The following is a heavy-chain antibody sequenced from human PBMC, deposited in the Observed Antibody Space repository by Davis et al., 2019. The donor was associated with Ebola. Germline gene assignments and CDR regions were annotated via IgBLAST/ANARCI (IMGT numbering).Heavy chain of an antibody. J-gene: IGHJ4*02. CDR2: INSDGSST. Sequence: GESLKISCAASGLIFNNYWMSWIRQAPGKGLVWVSRINSDGSSTSYADSVKGRFTISRDNAKNTLYLQMNNLRVEDTAVYYCATLPGYYWGQGTLVTVSS. CDR1: GLIFNNYW. D-gene: IGHD1-26*01. CDR3: ATLPGYY. V-gene: IGHV3-74*01.